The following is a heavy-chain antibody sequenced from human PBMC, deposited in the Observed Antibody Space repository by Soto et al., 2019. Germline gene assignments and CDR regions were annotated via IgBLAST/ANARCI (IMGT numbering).Heavy chain of an antibody. Sequence: PSETLSLTCTVSGGSVRGYYWSWIRQSPDKGLEWLGRLYIGRMSTTETTTYNPSLKGRVTMSVDTSKNHFSLQLNSVTAADTAIYYCANLRAVAGPLDNLGPGTLVTVSS. CDR2: MSTTETT. V-gene: IGHV4-4*07. J-gene: IGHJ4*02. D-gene: IGHD6-19*01. CDR3: ANLRAVAGPLDN. CDR1: GGSVRGYY.